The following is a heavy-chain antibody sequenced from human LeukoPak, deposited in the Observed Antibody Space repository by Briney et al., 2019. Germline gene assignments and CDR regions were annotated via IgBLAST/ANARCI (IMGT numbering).Heavy chain of an antibody. Sequence: EASVKVSCKASGYTFTGFGITWLRLAPGQGLEWMGWISAYNGNTNYALKLQGRVTMTTDTSTSTAYMELRSLRSDDTAVYYCARAAVEDEPWYSGYPGYYYMDVWGKGTTVTISS. D-gene: IGHD5-12*01. J-gene: IGHJ6*03. CDR1: GYTFTGFG. CDR2: ISAYNGNT. V-gene: IGHV1-18*01. CDR3: ARAAVEDEPWYSGYPGYYYMDV.